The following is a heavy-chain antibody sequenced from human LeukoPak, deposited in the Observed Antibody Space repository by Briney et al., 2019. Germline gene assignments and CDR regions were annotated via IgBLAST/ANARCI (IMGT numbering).Heavy chain of an antibody. Sequence: SETLSLTCTVSGGSISSSSYYWGWIRQPPGKGLEWIGGIYYSGSTYYNLSLKSRVTISVDTSQNQFSLKLSSVTAADTAVYYCARRSSGWYWTSSNSNWFDPWGQGTLVTVSS. J-gene: IGHJ5*02. D-gene: IGHD6-19*01. CDR2: IYYSGST. CDR3: ARRSSGWYWTSSNSNWFDP. V-gene: IGHV4-39*01. CDR1: GGSISSSSYY.